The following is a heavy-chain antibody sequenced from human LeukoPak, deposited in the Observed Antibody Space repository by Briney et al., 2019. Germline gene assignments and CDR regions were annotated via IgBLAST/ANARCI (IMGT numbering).Heavy chain of an antibody. V-gene: IGHV3-11*04. D-gene: IGHD6-13*01. Sequence: GALRLSCAASEFSFSDYYMSWIRQAPGKGLEWISYTSSSGSTIYYADSVKGRFTISRDNAKNSVYLQMNSLRAEDTAVYYCARLQSHAMAAAGSGFDYWGQGTLVTVSS. J-gene: IGHJ4*02. CDR3: ARLQSHAMAAAGSGFDY. CDR2: TSSSGSTI. CDR1: EFSFSDYY.